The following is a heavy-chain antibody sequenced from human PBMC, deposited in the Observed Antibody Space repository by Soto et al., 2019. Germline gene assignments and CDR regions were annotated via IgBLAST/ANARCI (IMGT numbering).Heavy chain of an antibody. CDR2: TRKRGNTYAT. CDR3: ARTGDSSTSCLEY. CDR1: GFTFSDHY. J-gene: IGHJ4*02. D-gene: IGHD2-2*01. V-gene: IGHV3-72*01. Sequence: GGSLSLSCVASGFTFSDHYIDWVRQAPGKGLEWVGRTRKRGNTYATEYAASVKGRFTISRDDLKNSLYLQMNSLKIEDTAVYYCARTGDSSTSCLEYWGQGTLVTVSS.